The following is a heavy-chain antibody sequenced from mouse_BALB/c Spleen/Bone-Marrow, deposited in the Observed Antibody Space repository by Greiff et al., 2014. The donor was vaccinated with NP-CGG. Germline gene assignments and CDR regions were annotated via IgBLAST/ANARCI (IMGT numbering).Heavy chain of an antibody. J-gene: IGHJ2*01. V-gene: IGHV1-9*01. CDR3: TRSLRRYFDY. Sequence: QVQLKQSGAELMKPGASAKISCKATGYTFSHYWIEWVKQRPGHGLEWIGEILPGTGSTKYNEKFKGKATITADTSSSTAYMQLSSLTSEDSAVYYCTRSLRRYFDYWGQGTTLTVSS. CDR1: GYTFSHYW. D-gene: IGHD1-2*01. CDR2: ILPGTGST.